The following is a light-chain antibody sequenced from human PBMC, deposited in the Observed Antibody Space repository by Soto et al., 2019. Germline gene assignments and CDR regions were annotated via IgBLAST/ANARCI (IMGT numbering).Light chain of an antibody. CDR1: QDIKSN. V-gene: IGKV1-39*01. J-gene: IGKJ4*01. CDR3: QQCYSSPLT. Sequence: IQMTQSPPSLSGFVGDRVSITCRSSQDIKSNLNWYQQKPGEAPKLLISDVSNLETGVPSRFSGSGSGTDFTLTISSLQPEDFATYYCQQCYSSPLTFGGGTKVDIK. CDR2: DVS.